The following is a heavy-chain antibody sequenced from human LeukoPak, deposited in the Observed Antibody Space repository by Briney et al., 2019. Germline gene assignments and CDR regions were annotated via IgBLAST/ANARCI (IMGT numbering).Heavy chain of an antibody. CDR1: GGSISSGDYY. CDR2: IYYSGST. J-gene: IGHJ4*02. Sequence: SETLSLTCTVSGGSISSGDYYWSWIRQPPGEGLEWIGYIYYSGSTYYNPSLKSRVTMSVDTSKNQFSLKLSSVTAADTAVYYCARTQYSGYDETDYWGQGTLVTVSS. V-gene: IGHV4-30-4*02. D-gene: IGHD5-12*01. CDR3: ARTQYSGYDETDY.